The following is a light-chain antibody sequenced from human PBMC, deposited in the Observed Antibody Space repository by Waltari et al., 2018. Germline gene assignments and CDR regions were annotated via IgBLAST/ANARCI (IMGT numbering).Light chain of an antibody. V-gene: IGKV3-15*01. Sequence: TVVTQSPGTLSVSPGERVTLSCRTSQSIGFSLAWYQQKPGQAPRLLMFHSSTRAPGIPARFSGSGSGTEFTLTIGSLQSEDFAVYYCQQYNNWPPGTFGQGTKVEI. J-gene: IGKJ1*01. CDR3: QQYNNWPPGT. CDR2: HSS. CDR1: QSIGFS.